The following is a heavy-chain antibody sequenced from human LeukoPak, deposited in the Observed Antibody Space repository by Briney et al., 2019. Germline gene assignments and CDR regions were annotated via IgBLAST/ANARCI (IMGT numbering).Heavy chain of an antibody. J-gene: IGHJ4*02. Sequence: NSSQTLSLTCTVSGGSISSGGYYWSWIRQHPGKGLEWIGYIYYSGSTYYNPSLKSRVTISVDTSKNQFSLKLSSVTAADTAVYYCARGSLIGYGDYYFDYWGQGTRVTVSS. CDR3: ARGSLIGYGDYYFDY. CDR1: GGSISSGGYY. V-gene: IGHV4-31*03. CDR2: IYYSGST. D-gene: IGHD4-17*01.